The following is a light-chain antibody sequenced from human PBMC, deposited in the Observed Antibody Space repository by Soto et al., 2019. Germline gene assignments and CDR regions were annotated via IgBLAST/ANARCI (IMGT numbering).Light chain of an antibody. CDR1: QTVSSSF. CDR2: DAS. V-gene: IGKV3-20*01. J-gene: IGKJ2*01. Sequence: EIVLTQSPGTLSLSPGERATLSCRSSQTVSSSFLAWYQQTPGQAPRLLIYDASIRATDIPDRFTGSGSGTDFTLTISRLEPEDFAVYYCQQYGSSVYTFGQGTKLEIK. CDR3: QQYGSSVYT.